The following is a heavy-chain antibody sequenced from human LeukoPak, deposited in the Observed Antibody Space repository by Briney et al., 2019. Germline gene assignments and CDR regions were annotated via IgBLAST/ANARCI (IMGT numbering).Heavy chain of an antibody. D-gene: IGHD1-1*01. CDR2: FDPEDGET. Sequence: ASVKVSCKVSGYTLTELSMHWVRQAPGKGLEWMGGFDPEDGETIYAQKFQGRVTMTEDTSTGTAYMEPSSLRSEDTAVYYCATVWRDGNNWGYFDYWGQGTLVTVSS. V-gene: IGHV1-24*01. J-gene: IGHJ4*02. CDR3: ATVWRDGNNWGYFDY. CDR1: GYTLTELS.